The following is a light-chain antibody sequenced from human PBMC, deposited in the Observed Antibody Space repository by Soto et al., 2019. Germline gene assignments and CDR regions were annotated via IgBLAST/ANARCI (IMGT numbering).Light chain of an antibody. V-gene: IGLV2-11*01. J-gene: IGLJ1*01. Sequence: QSALTQPRSVSGSPGQSVTISCTGTSSDVGGYNYVSWYQQHPGKAPKLMIYDVSKRPSGVPDRFSGSKSGNTASLTISGLQAEDEADYYCYSYAGSYTLYVFGTGTKLTVL. CDR1: SSDVGGYNY. CDR3: YSYAGSYTLYV. CDR2: DVS.